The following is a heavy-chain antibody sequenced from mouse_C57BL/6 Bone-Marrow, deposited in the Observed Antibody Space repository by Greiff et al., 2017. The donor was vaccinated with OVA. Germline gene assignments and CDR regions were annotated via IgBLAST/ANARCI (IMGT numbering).Heavy chain of an antibody. CDR3: ARKDGYDYTWVAY. J-gene: IGHJ3*01. D-gene: IGHD2-4*01. Sequence: VQLQQSGPELVKPGASVKMSCKASGYTFTDYNMHWVKQSHGKSLEWIGYINPNNGGTSYNQKFKGKATLTVNKSSSTAYMELRSLTSEDSAVYYCARKDGYDYTWVAYWGQGTLATVSA. V-gene: IGHV1-22*01. CDR1: GYTFTDYN. CDR2: INPNNGGT.